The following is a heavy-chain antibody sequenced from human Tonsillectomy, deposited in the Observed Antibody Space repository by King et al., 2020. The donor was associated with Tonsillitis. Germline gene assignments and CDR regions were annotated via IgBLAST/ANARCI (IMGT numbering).Heavy chain of an antibody. CDR2: ICGSGTNT. V-gene: IGHV3-23*01. Sequence: WVRQAPGKGLEWVSAICGSGTNTFYADSVKGRFTISRDNSKNTLYLQMHRLRADDTSVYYCAKYKGDFYYPENAFVIWGPGTMVSVSS. J-gene: IGHJ3*02. CDR3: AKYKGDFYYPENAFVI. D-gene: IGHD3-3*01.